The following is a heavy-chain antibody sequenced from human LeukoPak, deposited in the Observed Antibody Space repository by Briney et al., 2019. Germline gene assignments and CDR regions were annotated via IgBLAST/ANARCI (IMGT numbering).Heavy chain of an antibody. Sequence: GGSLRLSCAASGFTFSSYSMNWVRQAPGKGLEWVSSISSSSSYIYYADSVKGRFTISRDNAKNSLYLQMNSLRAEDTAVYYCARADNSSWTGTMFPFDYWGQGTLVTVSS. J-gene: IGHJ4*02. V-gene: IGHV3-21*01. D-gene: IGHD6-13*01. CDR1: GFTFSSYS. CDR3: ARADNSSWTGTMFPFDY. CDR2: ISSSSSYI.